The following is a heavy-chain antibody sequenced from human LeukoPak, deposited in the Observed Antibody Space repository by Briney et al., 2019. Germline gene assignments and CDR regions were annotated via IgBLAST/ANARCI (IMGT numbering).Heavy chain of an antibody. CDR3: ARGYSGYDDAFDI. CDR1: GGSISSSNW. D-gene: IGHD5-12*01. Sequence: PSETLSLTCAVSGGSISSSNWWSWVRQPPGKGLEWIGYIYYSGSTNYNPSLKSRVTISVDTSKNQFSLKLSSVTAADTAVYYCARGYSGYDDAFDIWGQGTMVTVSS. J-gene: IGHJ3*02. V-gene: IGHV4-4*02. CDR2: IYYSGST.